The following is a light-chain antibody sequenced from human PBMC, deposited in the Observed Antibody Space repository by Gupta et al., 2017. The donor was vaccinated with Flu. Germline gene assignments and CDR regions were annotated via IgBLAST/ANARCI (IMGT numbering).Light chain of an antibody. CDR2: ASS. V-gene: IGKV1-39*01. CDR3: QQSYSIPLT. Sequence: DIQMTQSPSSLPASVGDRVTITCRASQTINSNLNWYQQKPGRGPKLLIYASSSLQSGVPSRFSGRGYGTDFTLTISSLQPEDFATYYCQQSYSIPLTFGGGAKVEIK. CDR1: QTINSN. J-gene: IGKJ4*01.